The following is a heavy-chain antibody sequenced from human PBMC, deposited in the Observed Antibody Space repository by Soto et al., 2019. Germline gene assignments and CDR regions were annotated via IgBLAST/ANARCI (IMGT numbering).Heavy chain of an antibody. D-gene: IGHD1-26*01. V-gene: IGHV3-15*01. CDR2: IQKKADGGAT. CDR3: TIMGLGTFQY. CDR1: GITFSNAW. J-gene: IGHJ4*02. Sequence: EVQLVESGGGLVKDGGSLRLSCAVSGITFSNAWMAWVRQAPGKGLEWVGRIQKKADGGATEYAASVKGSLSISRDDSKNTLYLQMDSLKTEDSAVYYCTIMGLGTFQYWGQGTLLTVSS.